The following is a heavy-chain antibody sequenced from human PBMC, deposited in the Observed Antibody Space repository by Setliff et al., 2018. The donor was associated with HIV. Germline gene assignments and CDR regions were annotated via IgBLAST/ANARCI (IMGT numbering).Heavy chain of an antibody. Sequence: AASVKVSCKASGYSSTNFAIHWVRQAPGQRLEWMGWINAGNGHTQYSQDFQGRVTISGDTSASTAYMELSSLRSEDMAVYYCARGRVTTGFYYYYYYMDVWGRGTTVTVSS. D-gene: IGHD4-17*01. J-gene: IGHJ6*03. V-gene: IGHV1-3*03. CDR1: GYSSTNFA. CDR3: ARGRVTTGFYYYYYYMDV. CDR2: INAGNGHT.